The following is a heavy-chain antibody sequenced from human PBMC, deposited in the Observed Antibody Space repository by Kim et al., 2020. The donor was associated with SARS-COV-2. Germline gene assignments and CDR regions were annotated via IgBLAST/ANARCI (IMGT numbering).Heavy chain of an antibody. J-gene: IGHJ4*02. D-gene: IGHD5-18*01. V-gene: IGHV3-21*01. CDR2: ISSSSSYI. CDR3: ARDPEPGTWPWIQLWLTELDY. Sequence: GGSLRLSCAASGFTFSSYGMNWVRQAPGKGLEWVSSISSSSSYIYYADSVKGRFTISRDNAKNSLYLQMNSLRAEDTAVYYCARDPEPGTWPWIQLWLTELDYWGQGTLVTVSS. CDR1: GFTFSSYG.